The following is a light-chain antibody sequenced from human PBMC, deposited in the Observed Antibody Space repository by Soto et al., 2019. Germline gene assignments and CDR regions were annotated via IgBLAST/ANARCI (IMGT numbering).Light chain of an antibody. V-gene: IGLV2-14*01. Sequence: QSVLTQPASVSGSPGQSITISCTGTSSDVGGYNYVSWYQQHPGKAPKLMTYDVSNRPSGVSNRFSGSKSGNTASLTISGLQAEDEADYYCTSYTRTSSTTYVFGTGTKVTVL. J-gene: IGLJ1*01. CDR3: TSYTRTSSTTYV. CDR1: SSDVGGYNY. CDR2: DVS.